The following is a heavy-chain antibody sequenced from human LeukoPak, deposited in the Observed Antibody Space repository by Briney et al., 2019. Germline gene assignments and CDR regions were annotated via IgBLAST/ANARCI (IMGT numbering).Heavy chain of an antibody. CDR3: AKQTPRQYYYYMDF. V-gene: IGHV3-30*02. CDR1: GFTLRNYD. CDR2: MRFDGSDR. J-gene: IGHJ6*03. Sequence: GGSLRLSCAASGFTLRNYDMHWVRQAPGKGLEWVAFMRFDGSDRYYTESVKGRFTVNRDSSKNTLFLQMNNMRPEDTAIYYCAKQTPRQYYYYMDFWGKGTTVTISS.